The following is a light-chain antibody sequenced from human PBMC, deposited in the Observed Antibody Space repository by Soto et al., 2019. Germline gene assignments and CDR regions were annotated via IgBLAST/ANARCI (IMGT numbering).Light chain of an antibody. J-gene: IGKJ2*01. CDR2: GIS. CDR1: QSVSNSF. V-gene: IGKV3-20*01. Sequence: SVLTQSPGTLSLSPGERATLSCRFSQSVSNSFFAWYQQKPGQAPRLLIYGISSRATGIPDRFSGSGSGTDFTLTISRLEPEDFVVYYCQQYSTLPHTFGQGTKLEVK. CDR3: QQYSTLPHT.